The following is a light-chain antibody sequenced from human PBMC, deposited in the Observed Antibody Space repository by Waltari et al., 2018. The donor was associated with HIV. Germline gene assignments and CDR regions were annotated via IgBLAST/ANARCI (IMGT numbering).Light chain of an antibody. CDR1: QSVSSN. J-gene: IGKJ3*01. CDR3: QQYGGSSFT. CDR2: GAS. Sequence: EIVMTQSPATLSLSPGERATLSCRASQSVSSNLAWYQQKPGLAPRLLIYGASTRATGIPARFSGSGSGTDFTLTISSLQSEDFAVYYCQQYGGSSFTFGPGTKVDIK. V-gene: IGKV3-15*01.